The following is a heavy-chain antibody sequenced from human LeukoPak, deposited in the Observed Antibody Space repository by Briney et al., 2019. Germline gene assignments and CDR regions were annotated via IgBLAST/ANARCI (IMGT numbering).Heavy chain of an antibody. CDR3: ARNSYDFWSGYLDY. V-gene: IGHV4-34*01. J-gene: IGHJ4*02. Sequence: PSETLSLTCAVYGGSFSGYYWSWIRQPPGKGLEWIGEINHSGSTNYNPSLKSRVTISVDTSKNQFSLKLSSVTAADTAVYYCARNSYDFWSGYLDYWGQGTLVTVSS. CDR2: INHSGST. D-gene: IGHD3-3*01. CDR1: GGSFSGYY.